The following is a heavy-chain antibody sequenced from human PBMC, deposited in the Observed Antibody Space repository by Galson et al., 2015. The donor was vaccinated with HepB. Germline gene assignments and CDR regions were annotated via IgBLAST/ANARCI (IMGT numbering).Heavy chain of an antibody. CDR3: VKDGHGITGRFDY. V-gene: IGHV3-64D*06. D-gene: IGHD1-20*01. J-gene: IGHJ4*02. CDR1: GFTFSSYA. CDR2: ISSNGGST. Sequence: SLRLSCAASGFTFSSYAMHWVRQAPGKGLEYVSAISSNGGSTYYADSVKGRFTISRDNSKNTLYLQMSSLRAEDTAVYYCVKDGHGITGRFDYWGQGTLVTVSS.